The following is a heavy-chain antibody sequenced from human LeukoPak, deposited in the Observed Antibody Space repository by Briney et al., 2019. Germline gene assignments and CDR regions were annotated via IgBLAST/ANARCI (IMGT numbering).Heavy chain of an antibody. CDR3: AREVYYGSGRRFDY. CDR1: EFSVGSNY. V-gene: IGHV3-66*01. D-gene: IGHD3-10*01. J-gene: IGHJ4*02. CDR2: IYSGGST. Sequence: GGSLRLSCAASEFSVGSNYTTWVRQAPGKGLEWVSLIYSGGSTYYADSVEGRFTISRDNGKNSLFLQMNSLRAEDTAVYYCAREVYYGSGRRFDYWGQGTLVTVTS.